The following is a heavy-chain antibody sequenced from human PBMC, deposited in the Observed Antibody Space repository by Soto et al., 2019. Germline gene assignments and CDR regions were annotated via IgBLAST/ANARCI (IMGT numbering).Heavy chain of an antibody. J-gene: IGHJ4*02. CDR1: GNTFTSYD. CDR2: INPNSGNI. CDR3: ARGRASGSYYLLDY. D-gene: IGHD3-10*01. Sequence: GDSVKVSCKASGNTFTSYDINWVRQATGHGLEWMGWINPNSGNIGYAQKFQGRVTMTRDTAIRTAYMEVSRLRSDDTAVYYCARGRASGSYYLLDYWGQGTLVTVS. V-gene: IGHV1-8*01.